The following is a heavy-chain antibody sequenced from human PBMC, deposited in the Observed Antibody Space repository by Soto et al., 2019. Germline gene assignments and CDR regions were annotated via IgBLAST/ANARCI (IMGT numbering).Heavy chain of an antibody. CDR1: GFTFSSYA. V-gene: IGHV3-23*01. CDR2: ISGSGGST. J-gene: IGHJ6*02. CDR3: AKDRSWNDEKDYYYGLDV. Sequence: PGGSLRLSCAASGFTFSSYAMSWVRQAPGKGLEWVSAISGSGGSTYYADSVKGRFTISRDNSKNTLYLQMNSLRAEDTAVYYCAKDRSWNDEKDYYYGLDVWGQGTTVTVTS. D-gene: IGHD1-1*01.